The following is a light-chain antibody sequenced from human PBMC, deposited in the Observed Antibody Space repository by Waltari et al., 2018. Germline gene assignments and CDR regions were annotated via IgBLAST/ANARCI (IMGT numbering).Light chain of an antibody. J-gene: IGKJ1*01. CDR2: GAS. V-gene: IGKV3-15*01. CDR3: QQYHALPPST. Sequence: EIVVTQSPATLSVSPGDRAILTCRASQSISSNLAWFQQKPGQSPRLLIYGASARASGVPARCSGSGSGTEFTLTITSLQSEDFAVYYCQQYHALPPSTFGQGTRV. CDR1: QSISSN.